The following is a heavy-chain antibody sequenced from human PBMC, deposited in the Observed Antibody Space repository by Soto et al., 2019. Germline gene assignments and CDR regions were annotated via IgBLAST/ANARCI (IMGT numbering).Heavy chain of an antibody. CDR1: GGTFSSYA. Sequence: QVQLVQSGAEVKKPGSSVKVSCKASGGTFSSYAISWVRQAPGQGLEWMGGIIPIFGTANYEQKFQGRVTITADESTSTAYMELSSLRSEDTAVYYCTREDRGYSYGYGGLGYWGQGTLVTVSS. D-gene: IGHD5-18*01. J-gene: IGHJ4*02. V-gene: IGHV1-69*12. CDR3: TREDRGYSYGYGGLGY. CDR2: IIPIFGTA.